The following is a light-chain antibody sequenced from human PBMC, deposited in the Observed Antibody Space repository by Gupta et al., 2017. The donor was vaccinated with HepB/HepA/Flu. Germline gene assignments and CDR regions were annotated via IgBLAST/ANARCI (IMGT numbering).Light chain of an antibody. V-gene: IGLV3-25*03. CDR3: QSGDSSGTHQV. Sequence: SYELTQPPSVPVPPGQTARITCPGDALPKKYAYWYKQKPGQAPVLVIYKDDERPSGIPERFSGSSSGTIVTLTISGVQAEDEADYYCQSGDSSGTHQVFGGGTKLTVL. J-gene: IGLJ3*02. CDR2: KDD. CDR1: ALPKKY.